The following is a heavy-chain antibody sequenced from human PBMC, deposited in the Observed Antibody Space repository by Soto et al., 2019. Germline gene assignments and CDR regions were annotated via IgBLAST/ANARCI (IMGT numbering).Heavy chain of an antibody. CDR2: VNPNSGGT. V-gene: IGHV1-2*02. Sequence: ASVKVSRKASGYTFTGYYMHWVRQAPRQGLEWMGWVNPNSGGTNYAQKFQGRVTMTRDTSISTAYMELSRLRSDDTAVYYCARDKLVVAARYYYYYGMDVWGQGTTVTVSS. CDR1: GYTFTGYY. CDR3: ARDKLVVAARYYYYYGMDV. J-gene: IGHJ6*02. D-gene: IGHD2-15*01.